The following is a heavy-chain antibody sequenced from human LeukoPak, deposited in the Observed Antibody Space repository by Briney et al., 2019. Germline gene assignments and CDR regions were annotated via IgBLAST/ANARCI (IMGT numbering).Heavy chain of an antibody. Sequence: ASVTVSCKASGNTFSGYYVHWVRLAPGQGLEWMGWINPDSGATDYGDKFQGRLTMTRDTSISTAYMELSRLRSDDTALYYCASDYGANWFDPWGQGTLVTVSS. CDR1: GNTFSGYY. D-gene: IGHD4-17*01. CDR3: ASDYGANWFDP. V-gene: IGHV1-2*02. CDR2: INPDSGAT. J-gene: IGHJ5*02.